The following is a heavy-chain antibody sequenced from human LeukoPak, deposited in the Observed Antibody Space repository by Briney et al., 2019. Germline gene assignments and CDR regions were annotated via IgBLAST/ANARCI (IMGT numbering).Heavy chain of an antibody. D-gene: IGHD6-13*01. CDR2: IYPGDSDT. CDR3: ARQAHIAAAGNWFDP. J-gene: IGHJ5*02. Sequence: PGESLKISCKGSGYSFTSYWIGWVRQMPGKGLEWMGIIYPGDSDTRYSPSFQGQVTISADKSISTAYLQWSSLKASDTAKYYCARQAHIAAAGNWFDPWGQGTLVTVSS. V-gene: IGHV5-51*01. CDR1: GYSFTSYW.